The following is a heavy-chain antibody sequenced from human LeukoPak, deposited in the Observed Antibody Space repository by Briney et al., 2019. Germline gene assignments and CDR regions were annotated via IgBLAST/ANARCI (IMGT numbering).Heavy chain of an antibody. Sequence: SETLSLTCTVSGGSISSYYWSWIRQPPGKGLEWIGYIYTSGSTNYNPSLKSRVTISVDTSKNQVSLKVSSVTAADTAVYYCARAPTKIYYYMDVWGKRTTVTVSS. J-gene: IGHJ6*03. D-gene: IGHD5-24*01. CDR2: IYTSGST. CDR1: GGSISSYY. V-gene: IGHV4-4*09. CDR3: ARAPTKIYYYMDV.